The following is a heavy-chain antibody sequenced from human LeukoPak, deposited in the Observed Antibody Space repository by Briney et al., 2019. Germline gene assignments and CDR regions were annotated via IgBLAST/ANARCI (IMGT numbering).Heavy chain of an antibody. Sequence: GGSLRLSCAASGFTFSSYGMHWARQAPGKGLEWVALIRYDGSNKYYADSVKGRFTISRDNAKNSLYLQMNSLRAEDTAVYYCARGDLYYYDSSGGDYWGQGTLVTVSS. CDR3: ARGDLYYYDSSGGDY. V-gene: IGHV3-30*02. D-gene: IGHD3-22*01. CDR1: GFTFSSYG. CDR2: IRYDGSNK. J-gene: IGHJ4*02.